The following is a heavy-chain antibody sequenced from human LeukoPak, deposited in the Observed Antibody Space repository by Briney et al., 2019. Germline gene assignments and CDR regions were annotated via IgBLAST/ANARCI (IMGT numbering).Heavy chain of an antibody. D-gene: IGHD3-22*01. CDR3: ARHRPSDSSGYYYVAFDY. CDR2: IYPGDSDT. Sequence: GEFLKISCKGSGYSFTTYWIGWVRQMPGKGLEWLGIIYPGDSDTRYSPSFEGQVTISADKSISTAYLQWRSLKASDTAMYYCARHRPSDSSGYYYVAFDYWGQGTLVTVSS. CDR1: GYSFTTYW. V-gene: IGHV5-51*01. J-gene: IGHJ4*02.